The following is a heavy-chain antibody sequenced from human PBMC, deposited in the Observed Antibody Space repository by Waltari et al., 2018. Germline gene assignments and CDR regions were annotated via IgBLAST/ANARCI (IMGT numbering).Heavy chain of an antibody. Sequence: QVQLQESGPGLVKPSETLSLTCTVSGGSIRSSYWSWIRQPPGKGLEWIGYIYYSGSTNYNPSLKSRVTISVDTSKNQFSLKLSSVTAADTAVYYCARDHIRYFDWLLIGAPGPMTTWGQGTLVTVSS. CDR1: GGSIRSSY. D-gene: IGHD3-9*01. CDR2: IYYSGST. J-gene: IGHJ5*02. V-gene: IGHV4-59*01. CDR3: ARDHIRYFDWLLIGAPGPMTT.